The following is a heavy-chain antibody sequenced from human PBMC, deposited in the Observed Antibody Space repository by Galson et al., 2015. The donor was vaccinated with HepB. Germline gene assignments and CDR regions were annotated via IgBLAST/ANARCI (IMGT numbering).Heavy chain of an antibody. J-gene: IGHJ3*02. D-gene: IGHD6-13*01. Sequence: QVQLQESGPGLVKPSETLSLTCTVSGGSISSHLYNWGWIRQPPGQTLAWIGSMNYLGITYIGPPLKSRVTISIDTSRNQFSLKLTSATAADTAIYYCARHSSSTWYAFDMWGQGTVVTVSS. V-gene: IGHV4-39*01. CDR3: ARHSSSTWYAFDM. CDR2: MNYLGIT. CDR1: GGSISSHLYN.